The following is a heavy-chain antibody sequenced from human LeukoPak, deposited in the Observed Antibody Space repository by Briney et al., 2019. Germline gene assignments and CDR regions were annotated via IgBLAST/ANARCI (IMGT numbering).Heavy chain of an antibody. J-gene: IGHJ4*02. Sequence: GGSLRLSCAASGFIFSSYGMHWVRQAPGKGLEWVAFIRYDGSNKYYADSVKGRFTISRDNSKNTLYLQMNSLRAEDTAVYYCARRNNLYDSSGYYYAYWGQGTLVTVSS. CDR3: ARRNNLYDSSGYYYAY. CDR1: GFIFSSYG. CDR2: IRYDGSNK. D-gene: IGHD3-22*01. V-gene: IGHV3-30*02.